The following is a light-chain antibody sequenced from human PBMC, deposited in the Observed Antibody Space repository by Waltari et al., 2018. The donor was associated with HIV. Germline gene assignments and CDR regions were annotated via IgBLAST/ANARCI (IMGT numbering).Light chain of an antibody. Sequence: SQGISSYLKWYRQKPGNAPKFLIYSASNLQSGVPCRFDGSGSGTDFTQTITSLQPEDVASDDTQLTDSAPFGPGTKVDMK. CDR2: SAS. J-gene: IGKJ3*01. CDR1: QGISSY. CDR3: QLTDSAP. V-gene: IGKV1-27*01.